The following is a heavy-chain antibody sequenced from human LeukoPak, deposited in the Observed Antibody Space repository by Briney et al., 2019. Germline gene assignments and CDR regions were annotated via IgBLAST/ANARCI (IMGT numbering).Heavy chain of an antibody. CDR2: IYYSGNT. D-gene: IGHD2/OR15-2a*01. Sequence: SETLSLTCTVSGGSISSSYSYWGWIRQPPGKGLEWIGNIYYSGNTYYSPSLTSRVTLSVDTSENQFSLKLSSVTAADTAVYYCARAHSIASYYYGVNVWGQGTTVTVSS. CDR1: GGSISSSYSY. J-gene: IGHJ6*02. CDR3: ARAHSIASYYYGVNV. V-gene: IGHV4-39*07.